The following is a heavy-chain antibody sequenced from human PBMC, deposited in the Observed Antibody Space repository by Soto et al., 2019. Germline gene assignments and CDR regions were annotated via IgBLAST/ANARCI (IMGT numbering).Heavy chain of an antibody. CDR2: IIPIFGTA. CDR1: GGTFSSYA. CDR3: ARDCSGGSCYVGWKFDY. Sequence: ASVKVSCKASGGTFSSYAISWVRQAPGQGLEWMGGIIPIFGTANYAQKFQGRVTITADASTSTAYMELRSLRSDDTAVYYCARDCSGGSCYVGWKFDYWGQGTLVTVSS. J-gene: IGHJ4*02. V-gene: IGHV1-69*13. D-gene: IGHD2-15*01.